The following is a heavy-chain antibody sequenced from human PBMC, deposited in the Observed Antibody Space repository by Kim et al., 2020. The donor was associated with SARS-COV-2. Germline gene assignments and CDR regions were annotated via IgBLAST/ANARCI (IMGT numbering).Heavy chain of an antibody. CDR3: ARVRYSYGYDYYYGMDV. V-gene: IGHV3-30-3*01. Sequence: GGSLRLSCAASGFTFSSYAMHWVRQAPGKGLEWVAVISYDGSNKYYADSVKGRFTISRDNSKNTLYLQMNSLRAEDTAVYYCARVRYSYGYDYYYGMDVWGQGTTVTVSS. D-gene: IGHD5-18*01. CDR2: ISYDGSNK. J-gene: IGHJ6*02. CDR1: GFTFSSYA.